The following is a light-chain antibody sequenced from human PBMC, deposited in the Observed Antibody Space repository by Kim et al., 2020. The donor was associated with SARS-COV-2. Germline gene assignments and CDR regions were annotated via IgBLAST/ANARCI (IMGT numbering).Light chain of an antibody. CDR3: QHRSNWLT. CDR2: DAS. J-gene: IGKJ4*01. V-gene: IGKV3-11*01. CDR1: QSVSSY. Sequence: EVVLTQSPATLSLSPGERATLSCRASQSVSSYFAWYQHKPGQSPRLLIYDASNRATGIPAWFSGSGSGTDFILIISSLEQEDVAVYYCQHRSNWLTFGGGTKVDIK.